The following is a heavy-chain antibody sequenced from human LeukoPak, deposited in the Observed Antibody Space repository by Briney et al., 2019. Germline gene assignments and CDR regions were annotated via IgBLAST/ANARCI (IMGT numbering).Heavy chain of an antibody. CDR1: GGSFSGYY. D-gene: IGHD6-6*01. CDR3: ARDAPAHGSSSPFDY. CDR2: INHSGST. V-gene: IGHV4-34*01. J-gene: IGHJ4*02. Sequence: SETLSLTCAVYGGSFSGYYWSWIRQPPGKGLEWIGEINHSGSTNYNPSLKSRVTISVDTSKNQFSLKLSSVTAADTAVYYCARDAPAHGSSSPFDYWGQGTLVTVSS.